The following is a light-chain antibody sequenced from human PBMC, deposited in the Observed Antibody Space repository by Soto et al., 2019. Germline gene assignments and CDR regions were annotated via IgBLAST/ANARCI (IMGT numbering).Light chain of an antibody. CDR1: SGHSNYA. V-gene: IGLV4-69*01. CDR2: VNSDGSH. CDR3: QTWGADVPYV. J-gene: IGLJ1*01. Sequence: QPVLTQSPSASASLGASVKLTCTLSSGHSNYAIAWHQQQPQKGPRFLMRVNSDGSHTKGDGIPDRFSGSSSGAERYLTISSLQSEDEADYYCQTWGADVPYVFGTGTKLPS.